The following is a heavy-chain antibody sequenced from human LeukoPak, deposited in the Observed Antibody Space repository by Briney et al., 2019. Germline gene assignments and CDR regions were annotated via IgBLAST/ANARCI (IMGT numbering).Heavy chain of an antibody. D-gene: IGHD3-10*01. J-gene: IGHJ6*02. CDR2: IYSGGST. CDR1: GFTVSSNY. CDR3: ARFLYGSGSSSLSGMDV. Sequence: GGSLRLSCAASGFTVSSNYMSWVRQAPGKGLEGVSVIYSGGSTYYADSVKGRFTISPHNSKNPLYLQMNSLRAEDTAVYYCARFLYGSGSSSLSGMDVWGQGTTVTVSS. V-gene: IGHV3-53*04.